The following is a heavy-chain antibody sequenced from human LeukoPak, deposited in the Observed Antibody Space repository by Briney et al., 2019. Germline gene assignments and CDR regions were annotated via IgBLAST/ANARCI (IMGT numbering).Heavy chain of an antibody. D-gene: IGHD1-26*01. Sequence: SETLSLTCAVYGGSFSGYYWSWIRQPPGKGLEWIGEINHSGSTNYNPSLKSRVTISVDTSKNQFSLKLSSVTAADTAVYYCAREGWELPSHIDYWGQGTLVTVSS. J-gene: IGHJ4*02. V-gene: IGHV4-34*01. CDR1: GGSFSGYY. CDR3: AREGWELPSHIDY. CDR2: INHSGST.